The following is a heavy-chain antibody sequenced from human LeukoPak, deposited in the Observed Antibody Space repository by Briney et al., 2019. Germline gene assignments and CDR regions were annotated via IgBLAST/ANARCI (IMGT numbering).Heavy chain of an antibody. Sequence: ASVSVSFKASGYTFTSYGISWVRPAPGQGLEWMGWISAYNGNTNYAQKLQGRVTMTTDTSTSTAYMELRSLRSDDTAVYYCARVDTAFYYYYMDVWGKGTTVTVSS. D-gene: IGHD5-18*01. CDR2: ISAYNGNT. CDR1: GYTFTSYG. V-gene: IGHV1-18*01. CDR3: ARVDTAFYYYYMDV. J-gene: IGHJ6*03.